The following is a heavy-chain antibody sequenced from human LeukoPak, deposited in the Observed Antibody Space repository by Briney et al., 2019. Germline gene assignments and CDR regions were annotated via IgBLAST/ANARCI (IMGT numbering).Heavy chain of an antibody. V-gene: IGHV4-39*01. CDR2: IYYSGST. J-gene: IGHJ4*02. Sequence: SETLSLTCTVPGGSISSSSYYWGWIRQPPGKGLEWIGSIYYSGSTYYNPSLKSRVTISVDTSKNQFSLKLSSVTAADTAVYYCARHRGRYSYGPQDYWGQGTLVTVSS. CDR1: GGSISSSSYY. CDR3: ARHRGRYSYGPQDY. D-gene: IGHD5-18*01.